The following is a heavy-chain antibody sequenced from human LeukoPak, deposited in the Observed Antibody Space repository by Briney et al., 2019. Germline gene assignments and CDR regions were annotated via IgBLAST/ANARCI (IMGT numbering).Heavy chain of an antibody. J-gene: IGHJ4*02. CDR3: AKRDRPCSGDCSAPYYFDY. Sequence: GGSLRLSCAASGFTLSSFAMSWVRQAPGKGLEWVSSISSSGANTYYADSVKGRFTIARDNSKNTLYLQMSSLRAEDTAVYYCAKRDRPCSGDCSAPYYFDYWGQGTLVTVSS. CDR1: GFTLSSFA. CDR2: ISSSGANT. V-gene: IGHV3-23*01. D-gene: IGHD2-21*02.